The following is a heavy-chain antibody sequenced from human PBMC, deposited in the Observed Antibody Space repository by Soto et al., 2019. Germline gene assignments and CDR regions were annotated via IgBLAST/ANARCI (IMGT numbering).Heavy chain of an antibody. CDR3: ARDLSSGSFDY. CDR1: GGTFSSYA. Sequence: GASVKVSCKASGGTFSSYAISWVRQAPGQGLEWMGGIIPIFGTANYAQKFQGRVTITADKSTSTAYMELSSLRSEDTAVYYCARDLSSGSFDYWGQGTLVTVSS. CDR2: IIPIFGTA. D-gene: IGHD7-27*01. J-gene: IGHJ4*02. V-gene: IGHV1-69*06.